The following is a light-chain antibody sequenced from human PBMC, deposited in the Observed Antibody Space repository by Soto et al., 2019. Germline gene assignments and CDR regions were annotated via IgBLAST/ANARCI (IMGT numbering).Light chain of an antibody. CDR2: GNS. J-gene: IGLJ1*01. CDR3: QSYDSSLVYV. Sequence: QSVLTQPPSVSGAPGQRVTISCTGSSSDIGAGYDVHWYQQLPGTAPKLLIYGNSNRPSGVPDRFSGSKSGTSASLAITGLQAEDEAAYYCQSYDSSLVYVFGTGTKLTVL. V-gene: IGLV1-40*01. CDR1: SSDIGAGYD.